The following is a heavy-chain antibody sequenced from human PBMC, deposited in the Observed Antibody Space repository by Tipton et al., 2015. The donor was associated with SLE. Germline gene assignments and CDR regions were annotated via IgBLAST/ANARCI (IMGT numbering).Heavy chain of an antibody. D-gene: IGHD6-19*01. V-gene: IGHV5-51*01. J-gene: IGHJ4*02. CDR2: IYPSDSDT. CDR1: GYRFISYW. CDR3: ARHPLSGIDDSSGPTHFDY. Sequence: QLVQSGSQVKKPGESLMISCKGSGYRFISYWIVWVRQMPGKGLEWMGIIYPSDSDTRYNPSFQGQVTISADKSINTAYLQWSSLKASDTAMYYCARHPLSGIDDSSGPTHFDYWGQGTLVTVSS.